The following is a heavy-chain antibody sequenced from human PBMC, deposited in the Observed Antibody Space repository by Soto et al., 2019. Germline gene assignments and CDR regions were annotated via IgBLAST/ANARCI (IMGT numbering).Heavy chain of an antibody. CDR1: GYTFTSYG. D-gene: IGHD4-4*01. Sequence: ASVKVSCKASGYTFTSYGISWVRQAPGQGLEWMGWISAYNGNTNYAQKLQGRVTMTTDTSTSTAYMELRSLRSDDTAVYYCARDRATVTTPPHWFDPWGQGTLVTVSS. V-gene: IGHV1-18*01. CDR3: ARDRATVTTPPHWFDP. J-gene: IGHJ5*02. CDR2: ISAYNGNT.